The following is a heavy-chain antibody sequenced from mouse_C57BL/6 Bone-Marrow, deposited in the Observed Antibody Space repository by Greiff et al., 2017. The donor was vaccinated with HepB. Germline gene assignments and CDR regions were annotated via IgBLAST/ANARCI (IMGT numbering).Heavy chain of an antibody. CDR2: IDPETGGT. V-gene: IGHV1-15*01. Sequence: QVHVKQSGAELVRPGASVTLSCKASGYTFTDYEMHWVKQTPVHGLEWIGAIDPETGGTAYNQKFKGKAILTADKSSSTAYMELRSLTSEDSAVYYCTDLLYYFDYWGQGTTLTVSS. CDR3: TDLLYYFDY. J-gene: IGHJ2*01. CDR1: GYTFTDYE.